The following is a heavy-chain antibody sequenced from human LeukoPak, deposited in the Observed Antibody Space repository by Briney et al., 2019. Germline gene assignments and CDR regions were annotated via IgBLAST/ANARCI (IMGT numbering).Heavy chain of an antibody. Sequence: SVKVSCKASGGTFSSYAISWVRQAPGQGLEWMGRIIPIFGTANYAQKFQGRVTITTDESTSTAYMELSSLRSEDTAVYYCARILGGSSWYLFYYYMDVWGKGTTVTVSS. CDR1: GGTFSSYA. CDR2: IIPIFGTA. V-gene: IGHV1-69*05. CDR3: ARILGGSSWYLFYYYMDV. D-gene: IGHD6-13*01. J-gene: IGHJ6*03.